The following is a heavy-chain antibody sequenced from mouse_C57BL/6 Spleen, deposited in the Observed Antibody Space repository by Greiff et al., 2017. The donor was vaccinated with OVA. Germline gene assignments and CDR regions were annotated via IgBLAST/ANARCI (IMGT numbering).Heavy chain of an antibody. CDR1: GYAFSSYW. CDR3: ARSGTIVATDY. V-gene: IGHV1-80*01. Sequence: VKLMESGAELVKPGASVKISCKASGYAFSSYWMNWVKQRPGKGLEWIGQIHPGDGDTNYNGKFKGKATLTVDKSSSTAYMQLSSLTSEDSAVYFCARSGTIVATDYWGQGTTLTVSS. D-gene: IGHD1-1*01. CDR2: IHPGDGDT. J-gene: IGHJ2*01.